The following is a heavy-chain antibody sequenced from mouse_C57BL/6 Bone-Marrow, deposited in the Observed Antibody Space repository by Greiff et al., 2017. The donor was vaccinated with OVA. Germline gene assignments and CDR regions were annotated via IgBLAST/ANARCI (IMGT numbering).Heavy chain of an antibody. Sequence: DVQLVESGPELVKPGASVKIPCKASGYTFTDYNMDWVKQSHGKSLEWIGDINPNNGGTIYNQKFKGKATLTVDKSSSTAYMELRSLTSEDTAVYYCARLPLYYTGSEGYFDVWGTGTTVTVSS. V-gene: IGHV1-18*01. J-gene: IGHJ1*03. CDR2: INPNNGGT. CDR1: GYTFTDYN. CDR3: ARLPLYYTGSEGYFDV. D-gene: IGHD1-1*01.